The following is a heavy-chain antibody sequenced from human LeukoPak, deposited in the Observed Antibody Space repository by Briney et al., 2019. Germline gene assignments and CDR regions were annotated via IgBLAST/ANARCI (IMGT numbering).Heavy chain of an antibody. J-gene: IGHJ4*02. V-gene: IGHV3-21*01. CDR1: GFTFSSYS. D-gene: IGHD3-22*01. CDR3: ARDSSSRRSYYYDSSGYC. CDR2: ISSSSSYI. Sequence: GGSLRLSCAASGFTFSSYSMNWVRQAPGKGLEWVSSISSSSSYIYYADSVKGRFTISRDNAKNSLYLQMNSLRAEDTAVYYCARDSSSRRSYYYDSSGYCWGQGTLVTVSS.